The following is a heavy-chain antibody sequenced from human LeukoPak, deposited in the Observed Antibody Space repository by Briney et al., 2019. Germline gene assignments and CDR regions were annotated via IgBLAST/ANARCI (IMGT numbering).Heavy chain of an antibody. J-gene: IGHJ4*02. CDR2: IGPTGTDR. Sequence: GGSLTLSCAASGFTFSSCCFNWVRQPPGKGLEWVSSIGPTGTDRYYADSVRGRFTISRDNARNTLYLQMNSLRAEDTAVYYCARSSYPYYFDYWGQGTLVTVSS. CDR1: GFTFSSCC. D-gene: IGHD6-19*01. V-gene: IGHV3-21*01. CDR3: ARSSYPYYFDY.